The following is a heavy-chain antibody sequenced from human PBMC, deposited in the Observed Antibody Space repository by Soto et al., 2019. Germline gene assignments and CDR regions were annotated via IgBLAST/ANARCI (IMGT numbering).Heavy chain of an antibody. D-gene: IGHD2-15*01. J-gene: IGHJ5*02. Sequence: SETRSLTCAGYGGSLSGYYWSWNRQPPGRGLEWIGEINHRESTNYDPSVKIRVTISVDTSKMQFSLKLSYVTDSGTAVYDCAREVATNWFDGGGQGTLVTVSS. CDR3: AREVATNWFDG. V-gene: IGHV4-34*01. CDR1: GGSLSGYY. CDR2: INHREST.